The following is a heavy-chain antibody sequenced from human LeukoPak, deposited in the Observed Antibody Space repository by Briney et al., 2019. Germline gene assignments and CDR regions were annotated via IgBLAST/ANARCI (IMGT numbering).Heavy chain of an antibody. Sequence: GASVKVSCKASGGTFSSYAISWVRQAPGQGLEWMGGIIPIFGTANYAQKFQGRVTITADESTSTAYMELSSLRSEDTAVYYCARLHSSGWYSGRFWFDPWGQGTLVTVSS. J-gene: IGHJ5*02. V-gene: IGHV1-69*13. D-gene: IGHD6-19*01. CDR3: ARLHSSGWYSGRFWFDP. CDR1: GGTFSSYA. CDR2: IIPIFGTA.